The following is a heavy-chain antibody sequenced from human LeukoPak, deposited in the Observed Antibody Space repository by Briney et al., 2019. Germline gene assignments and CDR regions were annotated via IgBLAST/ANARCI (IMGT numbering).Heavy chain of an antibody. Sequence: PGGSLRLSCAASGFTFDSYGMSWVRQAPGKGLEWVSVIYSGGSTYYADSVKGRFTISRDNSKNTLYLQMNSLRAEDTAVYYCAAHTDGEGYDSQFDYWGQGTLVTVSS. CDR3: AAHTDGEGYDSQFDY. CDR2: IYSGGST. CDR1: GFTFDSYG. J-gene: IGHJ4*02. D-gene: IGHD3-10*01. V-gene: IGHV3-53*01.